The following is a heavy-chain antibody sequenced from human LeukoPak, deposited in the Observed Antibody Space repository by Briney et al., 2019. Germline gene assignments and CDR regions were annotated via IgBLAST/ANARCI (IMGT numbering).Heavy chain of an antibody. J-gene: IGHJ4*02. CDR2: INAGNGNT. CDR1: GYTFTSYA. D-gene: IGHD2-15*01. Sequence: ASVKVSCKASGYTFTSYAMHWVRQAPGQRLEWMGWINAGNGNTKYSQKFQGRVTIARDTSASTAYMELSSLRSEDTAVYYCARIAQSLGYCSGGSCYSPFGYWGQGTLVTVSS. V-gene: IGHV1-3*01. CDR3: ARIAQSLGYCSGGSCYSPFGY.